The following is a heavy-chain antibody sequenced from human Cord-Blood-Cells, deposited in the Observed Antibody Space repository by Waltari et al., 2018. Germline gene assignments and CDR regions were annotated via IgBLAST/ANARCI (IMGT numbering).Heavy chain of an antibody. Sequence: QVQLVQSGAEVKKPGATVTVSCKVSGYPLTELTLHWVRQAPGKGLEWMGGFDPEDGETIYAQKFQGRVTMTEDTSTDTAYMELSSLRSEDTAVYYCATDANFYDFWSGFYFDYWGQGTLVTVSS. CDR1: GYPLTELT. J-gene: IGHJ4*02. D-gene: IGHD3-3*01. CDR3: ATDANFYDFWSGFYFDY. V-gene: IGHV1-24*01. CDR2: FDPEDGET.